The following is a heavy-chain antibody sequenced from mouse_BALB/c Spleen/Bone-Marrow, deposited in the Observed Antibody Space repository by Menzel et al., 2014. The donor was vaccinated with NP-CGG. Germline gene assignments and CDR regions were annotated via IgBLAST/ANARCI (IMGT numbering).Heavy chain of an antibody. CDR3: TRLNYYGNLCV. D-gene: IGHD1-1*01. V-gene: IGHV4-1*02. Sequence: VQLKESGGGLVQPGGSLKLSCATSGFDFRRYWMSWVLQAPGKGLEWIGEINPDISTINYTPSLKDKFIISRDNAKNTLYMQMRMVRSEDTAVYTCTRLNYYGNLCVWGAGTTVTVSS. J-gene: IGHJ1*01. CDR1: GFDFRRYW. CDR2: INPDISTI.